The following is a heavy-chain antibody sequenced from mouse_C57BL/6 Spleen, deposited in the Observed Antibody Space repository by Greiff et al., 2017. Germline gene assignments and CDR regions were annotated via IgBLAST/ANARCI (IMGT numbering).Heavy chain of an antibody. CDR3: ASPLYYCSSCSFDY. CDR2: INPNYGTT. J-gene: IGHJ2*01. Sequence: EVQLQESGPELVKPGASVKISCKASGYSFTDYNMNWVKQSNGKSLEWIGVINPNYGTTSYNQKFKGKATLTVDQSSSTAYMQLNSLTSEDSAVYYCASPLYYCSSCSFDYWGQGTTLTVSS. CDR1: GYSFTDYN. D-gene: IGHD1-1*01. V-gene: IGHV1-39*01.